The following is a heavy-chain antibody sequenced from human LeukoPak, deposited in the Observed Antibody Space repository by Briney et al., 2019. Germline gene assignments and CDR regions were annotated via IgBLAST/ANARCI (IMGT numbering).Heavy chain of an antibody. V-gene: IGHV1-24*01. CDR3: ATASKGLRYFDWPTHPPTFDY. CDR1: GYTLTELS. CDR2: FDPEDGET. Sequence: ASVKVSCKVSGYTLTELSTRWVRQAPGKGLEWMGGFDPEDGETIYAQKFQGRVTMTEDTSTDTAYMELSSLRSEDTAVYYCATASKGLRYFDWPTHPPTFDYWGQGTLVTVSS. D-gene: IGHD3-9*01. J-gene: IGHJ4*02.